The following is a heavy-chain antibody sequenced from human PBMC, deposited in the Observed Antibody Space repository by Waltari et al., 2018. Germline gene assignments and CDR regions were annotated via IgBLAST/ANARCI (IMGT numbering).Heavy chain of an antibody. V-gene: IGHV1-69*08. J-gene: IGHJ2*01. CDR2: IIPILGIA. CDR3: AREEGYCSGGSCYSFWYFDL. CDR1: GGTFSSYT. D-gene: IGHD2-15*01. Sequence: QVQLVQSGAEVKKPGSSVKVSCKASGGTFSSYTISWVRQAPGQGLGWMGRIIPILGIANYAQKFQGRVTITADKSTSTAYMELSSLRSEDTAVYYCAREEGYCSGGSCYSFWYFDLWGRGTLVTVSS.